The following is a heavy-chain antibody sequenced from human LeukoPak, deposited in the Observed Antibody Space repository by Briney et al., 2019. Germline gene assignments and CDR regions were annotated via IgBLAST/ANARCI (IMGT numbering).Heavy chain of an antibody. D-gene: IGHD2-2*01. CDR2: IYSGGST. CDR1: GFTVSSNY. J-gene: IGHJ2*01. Sequence: GGSLRLSCAASGFTVSSNYMSWVRQAPGKGLEWASVIYSGGSTYYADSVKGRFTISRDNSKNTLYLQMNSLRAEDTAVYYCARDFLVVVPAAVGRYFDLWGRGTLVTVSS. CDR3: ARDFLVVVPAAVGRYFDL. V-gene: IGHV3-53*01.